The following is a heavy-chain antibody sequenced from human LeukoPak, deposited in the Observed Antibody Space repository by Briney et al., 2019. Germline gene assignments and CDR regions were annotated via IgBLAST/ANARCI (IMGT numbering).Heavy chain of an antibody. D-gene: IGHD6-19*01. CDR1: GFIFTNYF. CDR2: IKHDGSEK. Sequence: GGSLRLSCAASGFIFTNYFMSWVRQAPGKGLEWVASIKHDGSEKYYVDSVRGRFTISRDNTMNSLYLQMSSLRAEDTAVYYCVTEVIIAVTGNDYWGQGSLVTVSS. J-gene: IGHJ4*02. CDR3: VTEVIIAVTGNDY. V-gene: IGHV3-7*03.